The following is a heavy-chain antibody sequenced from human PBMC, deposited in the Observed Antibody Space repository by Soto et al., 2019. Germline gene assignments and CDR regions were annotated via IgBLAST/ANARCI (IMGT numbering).Heavy chain of an antibody. J-gene: IGHJ4*02. CDR1: GFTFSSYG. V-gene: IGHV3-30*18. D-gene: IGHD4-17*01. CDR3: AKGEGYGDYGDDFDY. Sequence: QVQLVESGGGVVQPGRSLRLSCAASGFTFSSYGMHWVRQAPGKGLEWVAVISYAGSKKYYADSVKGRFTISRDNSKNTLYLKMNSLRAEDTAVYYCAKGEGYGDYGDDFDYWGQGTLVTVSS. CDR2: ISYAGSKK.